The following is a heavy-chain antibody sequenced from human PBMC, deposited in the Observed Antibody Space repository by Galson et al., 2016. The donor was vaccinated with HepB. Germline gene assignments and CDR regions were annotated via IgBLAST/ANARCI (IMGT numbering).Heavy chain of an antibody. J-gene: IGHJ5*02. V-gene: IGHV3-74*01. CDR3: VRDHSVVPTTAYNWFDP. Sequence: SLRLSCAASGFAFSSHWMPWVRQDLGKGLVWVSRINSDGTISNYADSVKGRFTISRDNAKNTLYLQMNSLRAEDTAVYFCVRDHSVVPTTAYNWFDPWGRGTLVTVSS. CDR1: GFAFSSHW. CDR2: INSDGTIS. D-gene: IGHD4-23*01.